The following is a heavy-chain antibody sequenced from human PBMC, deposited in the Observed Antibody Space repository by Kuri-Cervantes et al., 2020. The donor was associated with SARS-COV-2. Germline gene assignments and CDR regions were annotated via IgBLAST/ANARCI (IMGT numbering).Heavy chain of an antibody. CDR2: INHSGRT. CDR3: ARRDGGLGGWAFDI. CDR1: GGSFSGCY. D-gene: IGHD5-24*01. Sequence: SETLSLTCAVYGGSFSGCYWSWIRQPPGKGREWIGEINHSGRTNYNPSLKSRVTISVDTSKNQFSLKLSSVTAADTAVYYCARRDGGLGGWAFDIWGQGTMVTVSS. V-gene: IGHV4-34*01. J-gene: IGHJ3*02.